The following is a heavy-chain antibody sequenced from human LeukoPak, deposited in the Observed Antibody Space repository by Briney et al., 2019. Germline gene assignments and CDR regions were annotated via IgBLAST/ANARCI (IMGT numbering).Heavy chain of an antibody. CDR3: ARGPGLYGDYVGDY. CDR2: IYYSGST. J-gene: IGHJ4*02. Sequence: PSETLSLTCTASGGSISSYYWSWIRQPPGKGLEWIGYIYYSGSTNYNPSLKSRVTISVDTSKNQFSLKLSSVTAADTAVYYCARGPGLYGDYVGDYWGQGTLVTVSS. CDR1: GGSISSYY. D-gene: IGHD4-17*01. V-gene: IGHV4-59*01.